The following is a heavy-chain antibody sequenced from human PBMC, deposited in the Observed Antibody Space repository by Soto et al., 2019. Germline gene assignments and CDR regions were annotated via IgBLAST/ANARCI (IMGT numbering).Heavy chain of an antibody. J-gene: IGHJ4*02. CDR1: GGTFSSYA. Sequence: SVKVSCKASGGTFSSYAISWVRQAPGQGLEWMGGIIPIFGTANYAQKFQGRVTITADESTSTAYMELSSLRSEDTAVYYCARGYAYYDILTGYHDYWGRGTLVTVSS. D-gene: IGHD3-9*01. CDR2: IIPIFGTA. CDR3: ARGYAYYDILTGYHDY. V-gene: IGHV1-69*13.